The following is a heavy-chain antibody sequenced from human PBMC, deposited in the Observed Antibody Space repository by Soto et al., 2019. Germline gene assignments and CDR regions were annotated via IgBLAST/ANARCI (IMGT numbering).Heavy chain of an antibody. CDR2: ITPIFGTA. CDR3: ARGELDYYDSSGYYPGNWFDP. Sequence: SVKVSCKASGGTFSSYAISWVRQAPGQGLEWMGGITPIFGTANYAQKFQGRVTITADESTSTAYMELSSLRSEDTAVYYCARGELDYYDSSGYYPGNWFDPWGQGTLVTVSS. V-gene: IGHV1-69*13. J-gene: IGHJ5*02. D-gene: IGHD3-22*01. CDR1: GGTFSSYA.